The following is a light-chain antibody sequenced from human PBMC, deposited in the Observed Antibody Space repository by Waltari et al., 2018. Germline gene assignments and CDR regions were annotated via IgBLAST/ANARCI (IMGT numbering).Light chain of an antibody. J-gene: IGKJ4*01. Sequence: DIQMTQSPSTLSASVGDRVPLPCRASQSISNWLAWYQQKPGKAPKLLLYKASTLESGVPSRFSGSGSGTEFTLTISSLQPDDFATYYCQQYNSYSLLTFGGGTKVEIK. CDR2: KAS. V-gene: IGKV1-5*03. CDR1: QSISNW. CDR3: QQYNSYSLLT.